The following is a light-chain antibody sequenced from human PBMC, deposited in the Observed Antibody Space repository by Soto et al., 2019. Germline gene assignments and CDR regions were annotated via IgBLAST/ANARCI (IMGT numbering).Light chain of an antibody. CDR2: AAS. CDR3: QQSYSTPQT. Sequence: DIQMTQSPSSLSASVGDRVTITCRASQSIGSSLNWYQQKPGKAPKLLIYAASSLHSGVPSRFSGSGSGTDFTLTVSSLQPEDFSTYYCQQSYSTPQTFGQGTKVEIK. CDR1: QSIGSS. J-gene: IGKJ1*01. V-gene: IGKV1-39*01.